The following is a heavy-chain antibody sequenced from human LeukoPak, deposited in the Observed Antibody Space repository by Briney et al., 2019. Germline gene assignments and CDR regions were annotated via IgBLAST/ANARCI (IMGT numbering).Heavy chain of an antibody. CDR1: GYTFTSYG. Sequence: ASVKVSCKASGYTFTSYGISWVRQAPGQGLEWMGWISAYNGNTNYAQKLQGRVTMTTDTSTSTAYMELRSLRSDDTAVYYYARGITMVRGVDHNWFDPWGQGTLVTVSS. J-gene: IGHJ5*02. V-gene: IGHV1-18*04. D-gene: IGHD3-10*01. CDR3: ARGITMVRGVDHNWFDP. CDR2: ISAYNGNT.